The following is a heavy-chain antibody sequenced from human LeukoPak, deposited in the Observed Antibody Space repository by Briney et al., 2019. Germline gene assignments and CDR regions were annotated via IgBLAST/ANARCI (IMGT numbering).Heavy chain of an antibody. CDR1: GYTLSVLP. Sequence: ASVKVSCKSSGYTLSVLPIHWVRQAPGKGLECMGGYEPEDGETFYTQEFQGRVTMTEDISTDTAYMELSSLRSDDTAMYYCARASPLPSTGTMGLYYYYYYYMDVWGKGTTVTVSS. V-gene: IGHV1-24*01. CDR2: YEPEDGET. CDR3: ARASPLPSTGTMGLYYYYYYYMDV. D-gene: IGHD1-7*01. J-gene: IGHJ6*03.